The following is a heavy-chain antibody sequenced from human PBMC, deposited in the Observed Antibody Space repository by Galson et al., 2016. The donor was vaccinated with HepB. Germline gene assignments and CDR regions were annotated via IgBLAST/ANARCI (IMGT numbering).Heavy chain of an antibody. J-gene: IGHJ3*02. CDR1: GGTFRSYA. V-gene: IGHV1-69*01. Sequence: ASGGTFRSYAISWVRQAPGQGLEWMGGIIPIFGTANYAQKFQGRVTITADESTSTAYMELSSLRSEDTAVYYCARPGGDIVVVVAATYSDAFDIWGQGTMVTVSS. CDR3: ARPGGDIVVVVAATYSDAFDI. D-gene: IGHD2-15*01. CDR2: IIPIFGTA.